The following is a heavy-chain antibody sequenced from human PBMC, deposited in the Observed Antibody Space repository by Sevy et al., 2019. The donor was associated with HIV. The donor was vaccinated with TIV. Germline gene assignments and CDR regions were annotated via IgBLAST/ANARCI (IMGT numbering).Heavy chain of an antibody. V-gene: IGHV3-7*03. Sequence: GGSLRLSCAASSGFTFSSYWMSWVRQAPGKGLEWVANIKQDGSVKHDVDSVRGRFTISRDNAKNSLYLQMNRLRVEDTAVYYCARWTYYYDSSGYYHDVFDVWGQGTMVTVSS. J-gene: IGHJ3*01. CDR1: SGFTFSSYW. CDR2: IKQDGSVK. D-gene: IGHD3-22*01. CDR3: ARWTYYYDSSGYYHDVFDV.